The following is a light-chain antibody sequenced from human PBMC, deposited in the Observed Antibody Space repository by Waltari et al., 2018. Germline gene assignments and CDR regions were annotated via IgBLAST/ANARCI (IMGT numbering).Light chain of an antibody. Sequence: ERVLTQSPATLSVSPGESATLSCRASQSVGGNLAWYQQRPGQSPRLLIFGASIRATGVSARFSGSGSGTEFSLTISSLQSEDFAVYYCLQYNHWPRAFGQGTKVEVK. CDR3: LQYNHWPRA. J-gene: IGKJ1*01. CDR2: GAS. V-gene: IGKV3-15*01. CDR1: QSVGGN.